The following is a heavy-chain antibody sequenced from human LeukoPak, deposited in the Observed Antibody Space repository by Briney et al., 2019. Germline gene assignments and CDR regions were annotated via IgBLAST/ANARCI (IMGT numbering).Heavy chain of an antibody. D-gene: IGHD5-24*01. CDR3: AREVGPFHQLDY. CDR1: GFTVSSNY. CDR2: IYSGGST. J-gene: IGHJ4*02. V-gene: IGHV3-53*01. Sequence: GGSLRLSCAASGFTVSSNYMSWVRQAPGKGLEWVSIIYSGGSTYYADSVKGRFTISRDNSKNTLYLQMNSLRAEDTAVYYCAREVGPFHQLDYWGQGTLVTVSS.